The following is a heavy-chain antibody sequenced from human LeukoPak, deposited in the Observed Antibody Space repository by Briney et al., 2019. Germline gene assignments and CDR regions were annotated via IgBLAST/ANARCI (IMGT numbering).Heavy chain of an antibody. V-gene: IGHV3-21*01. CDR3: ARDRIYLTMIVVVPFDY. J-gene: IGHJ4*02. Sequence: GGSLRLSCAASGFTFSSYSMNWVRQAPGKGLEWVSSISSSSSYIYYADSVKGRFTISRDNAKSSLYLQMNSLRAEDTAVYYCARDRIYLTMIVVVPFDYRGQGTLVTVSS. CDR2: ISSSSSYI. D-gene: IGHD3-22*01. CDR1: GFTFSSYS.